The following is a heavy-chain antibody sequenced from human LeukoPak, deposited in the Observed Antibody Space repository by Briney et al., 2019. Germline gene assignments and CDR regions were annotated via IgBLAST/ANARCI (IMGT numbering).Heavy chain of an antibody. Sequence: GGSLRLSCAASGFMFSSNWMSWVRLAPGKGLEWVANIKEDGTETYYVDSVKGRFTISRDNAKNSLYLQMNSLRVEDTAVYYCAKEGRSLQTYWGQGTLVTVS. V-gene: IGHV3-7*03. D-gene: IGHD5-24*01. J-gene: IGHJ4*02. CDR1: GFMFSSNW. CDR3: AKEGRSLQTY. CDR2: IKEDGTET.